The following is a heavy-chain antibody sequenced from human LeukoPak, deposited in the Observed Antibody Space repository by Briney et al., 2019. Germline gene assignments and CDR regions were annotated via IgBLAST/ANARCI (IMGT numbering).Heavy chain of an antibody. J-gene: IGHJ5*02. D-gene: IGHD3-9*01. Sequence: SQTLSLTCTVSGGSISSGGYYWSWIRQHPGKGLEWIGYIYYSGSTHYNPSLKSRVTISVDTSKNQFSLKLSSVTAADTAVYYCARDMTDWWFDPWGQGTLVTVSS. V-gene: IGHV4-31*03. CDR2: IYYSGST. CDR3: ARDMTDWWFDP. CDR1: GGSISSGGYY.